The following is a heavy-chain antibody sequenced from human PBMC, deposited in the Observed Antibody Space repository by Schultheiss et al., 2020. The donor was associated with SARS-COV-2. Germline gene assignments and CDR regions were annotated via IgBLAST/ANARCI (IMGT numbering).Heavy chain of an antibody. V-gene: IGHV3-30*18. CDR1: GFTFSNAW. CDR2: VSSDGSSK. CDR3: AKEGYYGSGSFPDD. D-gene: IGHD3-10*01. Sequence: GGSLRLSCAASGFTFSNAWMNWVRQAPGKGLDWVAVVSSDGSSKYYADSVKGRFTISRDNRKNTLDLQMDSLRVEDTAVYYCAKEGYYGSGSFPDDWGQGTLVTVSS. J-gene: IGHJ4*02.